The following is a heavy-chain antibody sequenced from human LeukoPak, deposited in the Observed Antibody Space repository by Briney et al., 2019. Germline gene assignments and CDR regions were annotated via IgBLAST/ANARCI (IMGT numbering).Heavy chain of an antibody. CDR3: ARESVGAAADISWFDP. CDR1: GYTFTGYY. Sequence: HRASVKVSCKASGYTFTGYYMHWVRQAPGQGLEWMGRINPNSGGTNYAQKFQGRVTMTRDTSISTASMELSRLRSDETAVYYCARESVGAAADISWFDPWGQGTLVTVSS. D-gene: IGHD6-13*01. CDR2: INPNSGGT. V-gene: IGHV1-2*06. J-gene: IGHJ5*02.